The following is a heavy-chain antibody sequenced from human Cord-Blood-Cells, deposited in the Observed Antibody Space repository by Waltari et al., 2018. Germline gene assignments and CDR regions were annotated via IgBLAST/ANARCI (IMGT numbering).Heavy chain of an antibody. CDR2: IIPIFGTA. CDR3: ARGVVPAAIYYYYYGMDV. V-gene: IGHV1-69*01. D-gene: IGHD2-2*01. CDR1: GGTFSSYA. Sequence: QVQLVQSGAEVKKPGSSVKVSCKASGGTFSSYALSWVRQAPGQGLEWMGGIIPIFGTANYAQKFQGRVTITADESTSTAYMELSSLRSEDTAVYYCARGVVPAAIYYYYYGMDVWGQGTTVTVSS. J-gene: IGHJ6*02.